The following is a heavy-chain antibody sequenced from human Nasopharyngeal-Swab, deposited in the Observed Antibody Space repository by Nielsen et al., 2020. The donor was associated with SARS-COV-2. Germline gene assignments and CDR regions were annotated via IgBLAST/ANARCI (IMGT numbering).Heavy chain of an antibody. V-gene: IGHV3-23*03. CDR2: IYSGGSST. CDR3: AKGGYSGYDSPDY. J-gene: IGHJ4*02. D-gene: IGHD5-12*01. Sequence: GESLKISCAASGFTFSSYAMSWVRQAPGKGLEWVSVIYSGGSSTYYADSVKGRFTISRDNSKNTLYLQMNSLRAEDTAVYYCAKGGYSGYDSPDYWGQGTLVTVSS. CDR1: GFTFSSYA.